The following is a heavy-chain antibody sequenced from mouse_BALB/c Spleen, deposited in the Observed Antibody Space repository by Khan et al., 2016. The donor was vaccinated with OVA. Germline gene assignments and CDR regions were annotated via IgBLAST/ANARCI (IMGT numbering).Heavy chain of an antibody. Sequence: EVQLQGSGPSLVKPSQTLSLTCSVTGDSITRGYWNWIRKFPGNKLDYMGYISYSGNTYCNPSLTSRISITRDTSKNQYYLQLNSVTTEDTATYYCACELRGFAYWGQGTLVTVSA. CDR1: GDSITRGY. J-gene: IGHJ3*01. CDR2: ISYSGNT. CDR3: ACELRGFAY. D-gene: IGHD1-1*01. V-gene: IGHV3-8*02.